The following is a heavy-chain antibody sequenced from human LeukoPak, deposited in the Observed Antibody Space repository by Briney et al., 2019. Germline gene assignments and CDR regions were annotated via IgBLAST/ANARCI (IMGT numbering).Heavy chain of an antibody. CDR1: GFTFSSYS. J-gene: IGHJ3*02. Sequence: PGGSLRLSCAASGFTFSSYSMNWVRQAPGKGLERVSYISSSSSTIYYADSVKGRFTISRDNAKNSLYLQMNSLRAEDTAVYYCVRHDCSSTSCYRVNAFDIWGQGTMVTVSS. V-gene: IGHV3-48*01. CDR2: ISSSSSTI. CDR3: VRHDCSSTSCYRVNAFDI. D-gene: IGHD2-2*02.